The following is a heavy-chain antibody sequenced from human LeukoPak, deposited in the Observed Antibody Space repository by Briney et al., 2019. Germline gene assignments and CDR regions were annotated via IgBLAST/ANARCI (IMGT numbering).Heavy chain of an antibody. D-gene: IGHD2-2*01. V-gene: IGHV4-34*01. J-gene: IGHJ4*02. Sequence: SETLSPSCAVYGGSFSGYYWSWIRQPPGKGLEWIGEINHSGSTNYNPSLKSRVTISVDTSKNQFSLKLSSVTAADTAVYYCARGKCSSTSCYLGDLGFDYWGQGTLVTVSS. CDR3: ARGKCSSTSCYLGDLGFDY. CDR1: GGSFSGYY. CDR2: INHSGST.